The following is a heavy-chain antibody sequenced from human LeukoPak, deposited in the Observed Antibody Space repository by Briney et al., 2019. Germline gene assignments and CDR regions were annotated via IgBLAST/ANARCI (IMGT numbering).Heavy chain of an antibody. J-gene: IGHJ4*02. Sequence: PGGSLRLSCAASGFTFSNAWMSWVRQAPGKGLEWVGRIKSKTDGGTTDYAAPVKGRFTISRDDSENTLYLQMNNLKTEDTAVYYCTTDYVDTAMVTSFDYWGQGTLVTVSS. D-gene: IGHD5-18*01. CDR1: GFTFSNAW. V-gene: IGHV3-15*01. CDR2: IKSKTDGGTT. CDR3: TTDYVDTAMVTSFDY.